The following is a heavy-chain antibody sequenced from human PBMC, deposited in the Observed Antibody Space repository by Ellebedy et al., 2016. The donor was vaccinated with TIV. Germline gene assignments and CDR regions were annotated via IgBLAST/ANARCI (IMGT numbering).Heavy chain of an antibody. CDR3: ATESGTYFSY. V-gene: IGHV3-15*01. D-gene: IGHD1-26*01. Sequence: GGSLRLXXAASGFTFTNAWMSWVRQAPGKGLEWVGRFKTKTEGVTTDYAAPVKGRFFISRDDSKNTQYLEMNSLTAEDTAVYYCATESGTYFSYWGQGTLVTVSS. CDR1: GFTFTNAW. CDR2: FKTKTEGVTT. J-gene: IGHJ4*02.